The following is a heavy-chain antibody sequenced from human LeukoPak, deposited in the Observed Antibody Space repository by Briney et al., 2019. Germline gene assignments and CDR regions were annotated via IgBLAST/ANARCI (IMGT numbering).Heavy chain of an antibody. V-gene: IGHV1-18*01. Sequence: ASVKVSCKASGYTFSNYGISWVRQAPGQGLEWMGWISSYNDNTNYAQKLQGRVTMTTDTSTSTAYMELRSLRSDDTAVYYCARVQVATIAFDIWGQGTMVTVS. J-gene: IGHJ3*02. CDR1: GYTFSNYG. D-gene: IGHD5-12*01. CDR3: ARVQVATIAFDI. CDR2: ISSYNDNT.